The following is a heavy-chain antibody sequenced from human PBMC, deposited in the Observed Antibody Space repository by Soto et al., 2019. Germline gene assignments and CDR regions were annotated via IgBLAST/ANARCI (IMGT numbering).Heavy chain of an antibody. J-gene: IGHJ5*02. D-gene: IGHD2-2*01. V-gene: IGHV4-30-2*01. CDR3: ARSTSLGYCSSTSCPGGWFDP. Sequence: TLSLTGAVSGGSISSGGYSWSWILQPPGKGLEWIGYIYHSGSTYYNPSLKSRVTISVDRSKNQFSLKLSSVTAADTAVYYCARSTSLGYCSSTSCPGGWFDPWGQGTLVTVSS. CDR2: IYHSGST. CDR1: GGSISSGGYS.